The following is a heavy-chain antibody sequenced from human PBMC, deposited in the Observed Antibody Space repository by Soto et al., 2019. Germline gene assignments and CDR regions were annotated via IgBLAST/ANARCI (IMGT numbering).Heavy chain of an antibody. CDR3: ARDNWLLESSMDV. Sequence: QVQLVQSGAEVKKPGSSVKVSCKAAGGTFSSYTISWVRQAPGQGLEWMGRINPILGIANYAQKFEGRVTITADKSTSRAYMELSSLRSNDTAVYDCARDNWLLESSMDVWGKGSTVTVSS. V-gene: IGHV1-69*08. CDR2: INPILGIA. CDR1: GGTFSSYT. J-gene: IGHJ6*04. D-gene: IGHD1-20*01.